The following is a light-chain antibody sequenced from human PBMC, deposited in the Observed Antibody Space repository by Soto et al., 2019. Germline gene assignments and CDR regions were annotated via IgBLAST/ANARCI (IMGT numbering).Light chain of an antibody. CDR3: QQYGSPGT. V-gene: IGKV1D-16*01. CDR1: QGISSW. Sequence: DIEMTQSPSTLSASVGDRVTITCRASQGISSWLAWYQQKPGKAPKILIYAASSLQSGVPSRFSGSGSGTNFTLTISRLEPEDFAVYYCQQYGSPGTLGQGTKVDIK. J-gene: IGKJ1*01. CDR2: AAS.